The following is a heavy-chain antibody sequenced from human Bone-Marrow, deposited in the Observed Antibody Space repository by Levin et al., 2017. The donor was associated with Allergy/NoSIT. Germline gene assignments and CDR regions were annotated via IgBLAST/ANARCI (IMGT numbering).Heavy chain of an antibody. CDR2: ISGNSDDP. CDR3: AKEGIYGAVN. V-gene: IGHV3-23*01. Sequence: LSLTCAASGFPFSNFALTWVRQAPGKGLEWVSAISGNSDDPSYAASVKGRFTISRDNSKNTLYLQMNGLRADDTAIYYCAKEGIYGAVNWGQGTLVTVSS. J-gene: IGHJ4*02. D-gene: IGHD5-12*01. CDR1: GFPFSNFA.